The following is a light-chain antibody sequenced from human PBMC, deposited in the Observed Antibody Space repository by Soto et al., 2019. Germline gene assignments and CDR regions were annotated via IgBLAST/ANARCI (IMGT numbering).Light chain of an antibody. Sequence: QSVLTQPASVSGSPGQSITISCTGTSGDIGSYNRVSWYQQHPGKAPKLIIYEVTDRPSGVSNRLSGSKSGNTASLTISGLQAEDEAEYYCSSYTNINTRAGVFGTGTKLTVL. J-gene: IGLJ1*01. CDR2: EVT. V-gene: IGLV2-14*01. CDR3: SSYTNINTRAGV. CDR1: SGDIGSYNR.